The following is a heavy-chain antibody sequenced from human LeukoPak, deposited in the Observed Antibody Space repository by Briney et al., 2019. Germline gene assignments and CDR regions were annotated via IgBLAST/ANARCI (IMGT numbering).Heavy chain of an antibody. CDR1: GGSISSYY. CDR3: ARQYTSGSGYYFDY. Sequence: SETLSLTCTVSGGSISSYYWGWIRQPPGKGLEWIASIHHSGITYYNPSLKSRVTISVDTSKNHFSLKLSSVTAADSAVYYCARQYTSGSGYYFDYWGQGALVSVSS. D-gene: IGHD6-25*01. V-gene: IGHV4-38-2*02. J-gene: IGHJ4*02. CDR2: IHHSGIT.